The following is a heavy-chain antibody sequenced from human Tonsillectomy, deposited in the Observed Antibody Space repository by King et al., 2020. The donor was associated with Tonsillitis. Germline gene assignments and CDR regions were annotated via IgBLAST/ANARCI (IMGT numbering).Heavy chain of an antibody. J-gene: IGHJ3*02. V-gene: IGHV3-30*10. CDR2: LHDGKTK. D-gene: IGHD6-19*01. CDR3: AREGYSSGRCGIFDI. CDR1: GLTVSACI. Sequence: VQLVESGGGVVQPGGSLRLSCAASGLTVSACIVHWVRQTPGKGLEWLALLHDGKTKSYKDTMKGRFIISGDNSQNTEYLEINSLRVEDTAVYYCAREGYSSGRCGIFDIWGQGTKVTVSS.